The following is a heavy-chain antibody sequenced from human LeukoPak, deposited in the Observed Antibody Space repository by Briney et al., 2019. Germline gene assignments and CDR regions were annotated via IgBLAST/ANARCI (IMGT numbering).Heavy chain of an antibody. CDR3: ARRLSADAFDM. D-gene: IGHD3-16*02. V-gene: IGHV5-51*01. Sequence: GESLKISCKCSGYSFDTYWIGWVRQMPGKGLEWMGIFYPGDSDSRYGPSFQGQVTISADKSISTAYLQWSSLQASDTAMYYCARRLSADAFDMWGQGTLVTVSS. CDR2: FYPGDSDS. CDR1: GYSFDTYW. J-gene: IGHJ3*02.